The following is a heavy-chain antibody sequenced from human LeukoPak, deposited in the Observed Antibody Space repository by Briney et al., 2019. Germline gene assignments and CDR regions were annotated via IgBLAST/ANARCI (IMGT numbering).Heavy chain of an antibody. CDR2: TSSDLNVK. CDR3: AREGYYGSGSPPSLYFDY. D-gene: IGHD3-10*01. Sequence: GGSLRLSCAASGFTFRNYVIHWVRQAPGKGLEWVAVTSSDLNVKLYAGSVKGRFTISRDNSRSTLYLQVNSLRPEDTAIYYCAREGYYGSGSPPSLYFDYWGQGTLVTVSS. J-gene: IGHJ4*02. CDR1: GFTFRNYV. V-gene: IGHV3-30-3*01.